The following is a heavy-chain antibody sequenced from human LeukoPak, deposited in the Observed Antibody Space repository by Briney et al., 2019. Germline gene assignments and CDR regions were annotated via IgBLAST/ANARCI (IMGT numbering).Heavy chain of an antibody. CDR1: GFTFSNAW. CDR3: TTLVGATRGFDY. V-gene: IGHV3-15*01. CDR2: IKSKTDGGKT. Sequence: GGSLRLSCAASGFTFSNAWMSWVRQAPGKGLEWVGRIKSKTDGGKTDYAAPVKGRFTISRDDSKNTLYLQMNSLETEDTAVYYCTTLVGATRGFDYWGQGTLVTVSS. J-gene: IGHJ4*02. D-gene: IGHD1-26*01.